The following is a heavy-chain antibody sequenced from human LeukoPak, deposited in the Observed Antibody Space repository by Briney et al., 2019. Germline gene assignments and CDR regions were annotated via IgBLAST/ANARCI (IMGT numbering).Heavy chain of an antibody. CDR2: IYYSGST. Sequence: PSETLSLTCTVSGGSISSYYWSWIRQPPGKGLEWIGYIYYSGSTNYNPPLKSRVTISVDTSKNQFSLKLSSVTAADTAVYYCARGDMAVARFDPWGQGTLVTVSS. CDR3: ARGDMAVARFDP. D-gene: IGHD6-19*01. CDR1: GGSISSYY. V-gene: IGHV4-59*01. J-gene: IGHJ5*02.